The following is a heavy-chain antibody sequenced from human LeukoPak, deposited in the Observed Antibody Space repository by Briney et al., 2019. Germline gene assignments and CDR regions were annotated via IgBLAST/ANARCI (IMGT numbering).Heavy chain of an antibody. CDR2: ISGSGGST. D-gene: IGHD3-22*01. Sequence: PGGSLRLSCAASGFTFSSYGMSWVRQAPGKGLEWVSAISGSGGSTYYADSVKGRFTISRDNSKNTLYLQMNSLRAEDTAVYYCAKDFLYYDSPQAFDIWGQGTMVTVSS. V-gene: IGHV3-23*01. J-gene: IGHJ3*02. CDR3: AKDFLYYDSPQAFDI. CDR1: GFTFSSYG.